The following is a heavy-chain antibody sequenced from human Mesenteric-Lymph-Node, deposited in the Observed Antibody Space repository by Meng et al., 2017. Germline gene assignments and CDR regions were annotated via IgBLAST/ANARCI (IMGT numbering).Heavy chain of an antibody. CDR3: AYTNSGAFDI. Sequence: SGPTLVKPTQTLTLTCTFSGFSLSTNEVGVGWIRQPPGKALEWLALIYWDDDKRYSPSLKSRLTITRDTSKNQVVLTMTNLDPVDTATYYCAYTNSGAFDIWGQGTLVTVSS. J-gene: IGHJ3*02. CDR2: IYWDDDK. CDR1: GFSLSTNEVG. V-gene: IGHV2-5*02. D-gene: IGHD1-1*01.